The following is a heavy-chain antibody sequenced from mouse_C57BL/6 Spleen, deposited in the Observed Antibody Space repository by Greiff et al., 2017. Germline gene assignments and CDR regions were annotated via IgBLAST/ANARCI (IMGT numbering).Heavy chain of an antibody. V-gene: IGHV5-4*01. CDR1: GFTFSSYA. CDR2: ISDGGSYT. CDR3: ARDRQLITTVDYAMDY. J-gene: IGHJ4*01. D-gene: IGHD1-1*01. Sequence: EVKLVESGGGLVKPGGSLKLSCAASGFTFSSYAMSWVRQTPEKRLEWVATISDGGSYTYYPDNVKGRFTISRDNAKNNLYLQMSHLKSEDTAMYYCARDRQLITTVDYAMDYWGQGTSGTVSS.